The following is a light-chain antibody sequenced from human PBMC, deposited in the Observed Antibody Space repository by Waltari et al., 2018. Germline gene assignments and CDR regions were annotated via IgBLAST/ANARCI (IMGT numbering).Light chain of an antibody. V-gene: IGKV3-20*01. CDR1: QSVSRT. CDR2: GAS. CDR3: QHYVRLPAT. J-gene: IGKJ1*01. Sequence: ELVLPHSPGILPLSPGERATLSCRASQSVSRTLAWYPQKPGQAPRLLIYGASTRATGIPDRFSGGGSGTDFSLTISRLEPEDFAVYYCQHYVRLPATFGQGTKVEIK.